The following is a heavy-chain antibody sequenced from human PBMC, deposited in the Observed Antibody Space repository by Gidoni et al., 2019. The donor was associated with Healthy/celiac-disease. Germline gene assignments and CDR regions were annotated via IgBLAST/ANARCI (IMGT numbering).Heavy chain of an antibody. CDR2: ISSNGGST. V-gene: IGHV3-64D*09. Sequence: EVQLVESGGGLVQPGGSLRLSCSASGFTFSSYAMHWVRQAPGKGLEYGSAISSNGGSTYYADSVKGRFTISRDNSKNTLYLQMSSLRAEDTAVYYCVIQDIVVVVAAINAFDIWGQGTMVTVSS. J-gene: IGHJ3*02. D-gene: IGHD2-15*01. CDR1: GFTFSSYA. CDR3: VIQDIVVVVAAINAFDI.